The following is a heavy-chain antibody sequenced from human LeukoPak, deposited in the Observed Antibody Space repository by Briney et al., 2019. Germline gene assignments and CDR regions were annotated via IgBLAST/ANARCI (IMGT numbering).Heavy chain of an antibody. CDR3: AGGDGWFGELLSFDY. CDR2: INSDGSST. V-gene: IGHV3-74*01. J-gene: IGHJ4*02. CDR1: GFTFSSYW. D-gene: IGHD3-10*01. Sequence: GGNLRLSCAASGFTFSSYWMHWVRQAPGKGLVWVSRINSDGSSTSYADSVKGRFTISRDNAKNSLYLQMNSLRDEDTAVYFCAGGDGWFGELLSFDYWGQGTLVTVFS.